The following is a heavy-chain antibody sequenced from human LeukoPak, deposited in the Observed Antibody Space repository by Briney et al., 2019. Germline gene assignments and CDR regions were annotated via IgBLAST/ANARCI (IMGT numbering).Heavy chain of an antibody. CDR2: IIPVFGTA. CDR1: GGTFSSYP. J-gene: IGHJ6*03. CDR3: ARSSPGPERFYFYYYMDV. Sequence: ASVKVSCKASGGTFSSYPVSWVRQAPGQGLEWMGGIIPVFGTANYAQKFQGRVTITTDESTSTAHMELSSLRSEDTAVYYCARSSPGPERFYFYYYMDVWGKGTTVTVPS. V-gene: IGHV1-69*05. D-gene: IGHD1-1*01.